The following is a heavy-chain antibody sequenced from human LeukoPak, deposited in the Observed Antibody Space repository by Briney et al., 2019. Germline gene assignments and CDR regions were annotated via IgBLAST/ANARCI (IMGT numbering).Heavy chain of an antibody. CDR3: AKCSAGYYNDAFVI. CDR1: GFTFDNYA. D-gene: IGHD3-10*02. V-gene: IGHV3-23*01. CDR2: ISGGGAKR. J-gene: IGHJ3*02. Sequence: GGSLRLSCAASGFTFDNYAMNWVRQAPGKGLEWVSYISGGGAKRHYSDSVKGRFTISRDNPKNTLYLQINNLRAEDTAMYYCAKCSAGYYNDAFVIWGRGTMVTVSS.